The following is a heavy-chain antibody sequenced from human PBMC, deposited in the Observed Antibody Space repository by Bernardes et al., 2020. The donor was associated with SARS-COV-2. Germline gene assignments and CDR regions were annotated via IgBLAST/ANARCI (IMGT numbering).Heavy chain of an antibody. CDR3: AKDDDRPLFGAPGFDS. CDR2: IHYNGGAT. J-gene: IGHJ4*02. D-gene: IGHD3-3*01. Sequence: GGSLRLSCSASGFTFSNYAMRWVRQAPGKGLEYVSTIHYNGGATYYTDSVKDRFTISRDNSKNTLFLQMDSLRAEDTAVYYCAKDDDRPLFGAPGFDSWGQGTLVTVSS. V-gene: IGHV3-64*04. CDR1: GFTFSNYA.